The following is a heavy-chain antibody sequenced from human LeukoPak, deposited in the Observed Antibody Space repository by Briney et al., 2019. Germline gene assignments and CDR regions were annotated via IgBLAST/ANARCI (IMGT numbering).Heavy chain of an antibody. Sequence: SQTLSLTCTVSGGSISSGDYYWSWIRQPPGKGLEWIGYIYYSGSTYYNPSLKSRVTISVDTSKNQFSLKLSSVTAADPAVYYCARQPGKYGSGSYPYYYYGMDVWGQGTTVTVSS. J-gene: IGHJ6*02. CDR1: GGSISSGDYY. D-gene: IGHD3-10*01. V-gene: IGHV4-30-4*01. CDR3: ARQPGKYGSGSYPYYYYGMDV. CDR2: IYYSGST.